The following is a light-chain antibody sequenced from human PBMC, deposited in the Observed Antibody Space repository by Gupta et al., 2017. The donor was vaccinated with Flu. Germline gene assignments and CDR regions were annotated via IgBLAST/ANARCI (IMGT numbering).Light chain of an antibody. Sequence: GEIATLSCGASQSVTNNYLAWYQQKPGLAPRLLIYDATTRATGIPDRFSGSGSGTDFTLTINKLEPEDFAVYYCQHYGSPLTFGGGTAVDIK. CDR1: QSVTNNY. CDR3: QHYGSPLT. V-gene: IGKV3D-20*01. J-gene: IGKJ4*01. CDR2: DAT.